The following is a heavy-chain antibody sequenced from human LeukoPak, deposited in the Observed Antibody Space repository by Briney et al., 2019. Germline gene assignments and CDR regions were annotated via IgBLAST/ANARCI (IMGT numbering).Heavy chain of an antibody. CDR1: GGSFSGYY. D-gene: IGHD6-13*01. V-gene: IGHV3-23*01. CDR3: AKGSSSWLYYFDY. CDR2: ISGSGGST. J-gene: IGHJ4*02. Sequence: ETLSLTCAVYGGSFSGYYWSWIRQPPRKGREWVSAISGSGGSTYYADSVKGRFTISRDNSKNTLHLQMNSLRAEDTAVYYCAKGSSSWLYYFDYWGQGTLVTVSS.